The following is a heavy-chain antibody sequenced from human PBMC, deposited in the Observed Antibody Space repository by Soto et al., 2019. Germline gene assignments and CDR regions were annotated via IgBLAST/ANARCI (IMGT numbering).Heavy chain of an antibody. CDR3: ARGRYSGYDMPDTYYYYNYGMDV. CDR2: IVPIFGTA. J-gene: IGHJ6*02. D-gene: IGHD5-12*01. CDR1: GGTFSSHG. V-gene: IGHV1-69*12. Sequence: QVQLVQSGAEVKKPGSSVKVSCKASGGTFSSHGISWVRQAPGQGLEWMGGIVPIFGTADDAQRFRGSVTITADESTSTAYMELSSLRSEDTAVYYCARGRYSGYDMPDTYYYYNYGMDVWGQGTTVTVSS.